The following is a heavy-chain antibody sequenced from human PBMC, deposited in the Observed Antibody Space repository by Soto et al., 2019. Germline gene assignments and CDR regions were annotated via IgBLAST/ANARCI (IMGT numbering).Heavy chain of an antibody. V-gene: IGHV3-11*01. Sequence: GGSLRLSCAASGFTFSDYYMSWIRQAPGKGLEWVSYIGSSDNIIYYADSVKGQFTISRDSAKNSLYLQMNSLRAEDTAVYYCARDLGYYESSGYFDYWGQGTLGTVSS. CDR3: ARDLGYYESSGYFDY. D-gene: IGHD3-22*01. CDR2: IGSSDNII. CDR1: GFTFSDYY. J-gene: IGHJ4*02.